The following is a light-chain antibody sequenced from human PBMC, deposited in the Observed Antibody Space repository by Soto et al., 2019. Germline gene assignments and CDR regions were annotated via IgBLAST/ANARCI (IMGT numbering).Light chain of an antibody. J-gene: IGKJ5*01. CDR2: VAS. V-gene: IGKV1-39*01. Sequence: DIQMTQSPSSLSASVGDRVTITCRASQNISMYLNWYQHKPGKAPKLLIYVASTLQSGVPSRFSGSGSGTDFILTISSLQPEDFATYFCQQSYNIPPITFGQGTRLEIK. CDR3: QQSYNIPPIT. CDR1: QNISMY.